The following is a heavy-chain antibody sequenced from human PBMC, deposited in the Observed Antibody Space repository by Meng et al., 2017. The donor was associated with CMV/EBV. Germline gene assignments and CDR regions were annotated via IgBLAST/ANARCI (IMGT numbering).Heavy chain of an antibody. V-gene: IGHV4-39*01. Sequence: SETLSLTCTASGGSISSSSYYWGWIRQPPGKGLEWIGSIYYSGSTYYNPSLKSRVTISVDTSKNQFSLKLSSVTAADTAVYYCARLDDFWSGSTRYWFDPWGQGTLVTVSS. D-gene: IGHD3-3*01. CDR1: GGSISSSSYY. CDR2: IYYSGST. J-gene: IGHJ5*02. CDR3: ARLDDFWSGSTRYWFDP.